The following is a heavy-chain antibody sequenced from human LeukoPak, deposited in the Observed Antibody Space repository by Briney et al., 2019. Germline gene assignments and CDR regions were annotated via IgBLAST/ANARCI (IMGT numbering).Heavy chain of an antibody. CDR2: IYYSGST. Sequence: SETLSLTCTVSGGSISSHYWSWIRHPPGKGLDWTGYIYYSGSTNYNPSLKSRVTISVDTSKNQFSLKLSSVTAADTAVYYCARDGSEYYYDSSGYPGGFDYWGQGTLVTVSS. V-gene: IGHV4-59*11. CDR1: GGSISSHY. J-gene: IGHJ4*02. D-gene: IGHD3-22*01. CDR3: ARDGSEYYYDSSGYPGGFDY.